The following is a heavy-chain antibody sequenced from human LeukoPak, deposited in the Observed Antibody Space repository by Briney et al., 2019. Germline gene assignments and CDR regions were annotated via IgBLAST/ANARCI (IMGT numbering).Heavy chain of an antibody. Sequence: VESLKISCQGSGYSFTSYWIGRVRQMPGKGVEWMGVFYPRYSDTRYSPSFKSRVTISADKSINTAYLQWSSLKAADTAMYYCARRSGSYQDFDYWGQGTLVTVSS. CDR2: FYPRYSDT. D-gene: IGHD1-26*01. CDR1: GYSFTSYW. V-gene: IGHV5-51*01. J-gene: IGHJ4*02. CDR3: ARRSGSYQDFDY.